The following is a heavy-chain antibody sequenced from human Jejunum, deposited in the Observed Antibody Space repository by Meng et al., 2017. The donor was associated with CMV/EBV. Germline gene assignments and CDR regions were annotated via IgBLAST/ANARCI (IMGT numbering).Heavy chain of an antibody. CDR2: IIPVFGTA. CDR1: GGTLRSYA. CDR3: ARSSAGHYVLDYADY. J-gene: IGHJ4*02. V-gene: IGHV1-69*05. D-gene: IGHD3-10*02. Sequence: SGGTLRSYAFTWVRQAPGQGLEWMGGIIPVFGTANYAQKFQGRVTITTDESTATAYMELSSLTSEDTAVYYCARSSAGHYVLDYADYWGQGTLVTVSS.